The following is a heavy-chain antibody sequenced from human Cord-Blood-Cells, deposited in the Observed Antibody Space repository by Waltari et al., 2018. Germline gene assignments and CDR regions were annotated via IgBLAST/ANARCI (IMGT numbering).Heavy chain of an antibody. CDR2: IKQDGSEK. CDR1: GFTFSSYW. Sequence: EVQLVASGGGLVQLGGSLKLSCAAYGFTFSSYWMSWVRQAPGKGLEWVANIKQDGSEKYYVDSVKGRFTISRDNAKNSLYLQMNSLRAEDTAVYYCARATYSSSWYYFDYWGQGTLVTVSS. V-gene: IGHV3-7*01. CDR3: ARATYSSSWYYFDY. J-gene: IGHJ4*02. D-gene: IGHD6-13*01.